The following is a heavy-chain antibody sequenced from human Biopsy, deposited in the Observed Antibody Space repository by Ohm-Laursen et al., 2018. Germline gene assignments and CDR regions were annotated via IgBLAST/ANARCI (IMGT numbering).Heavy chain of an antibody. D-gene: IGHD1-26*01. CDR1: GYTFTAFS. V-gene: IGHV1-69*01. CDR2: IIPMFGTA. Sequence: SSVKVSCKPSGYTFTAFSVHWLRHAPGQGLEWMGGIIPMFGTANYAQMFQGRVTISADESTSTSYMELSSLTTEDTAIYYCARGPHSGSHSCFDYWGQGTLVTVSS. J-gene: IGHJ4*02. CDR3: ARGPHSGSHSCFDY.